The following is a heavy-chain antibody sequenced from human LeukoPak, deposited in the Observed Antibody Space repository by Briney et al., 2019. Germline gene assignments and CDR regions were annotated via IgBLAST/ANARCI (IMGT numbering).Heavy chain of an antibody. CDR2: IIPIFGTA. D-gene: IGHD2-2*02. CDR1: GGTFTSYA. CDR3: ARDLDLCSSTSCYKGAFDI. Sequence: GASVKVSCKASGGTFTSYAISWVRQAPGQGLEWMGGIIPIFGTANYAQKFQGRVTITADESTSTAYMELSSLRSEHTAVYYCARDLDLCSSTSCYKGAFDIWGQGTMVTVSS. V-gene: IGHV1-69*01. J-gene: IGHJ3*02.